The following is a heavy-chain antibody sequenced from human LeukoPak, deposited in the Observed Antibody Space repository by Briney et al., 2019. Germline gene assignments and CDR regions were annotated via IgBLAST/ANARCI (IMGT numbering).Heavy chain of an antibody. D-gene: IGHD3-9*01. CDR3: ARWAHYDILTGYYLFDY. CDR1: GGSISSGGYY. V-gene: IGHV4-31*03. J-gene: IGHJ4*02. Sequence: SQTLSLTCTVSGGSISSGGYYWSWIRQHPGKGLEWIGYIYYSGSTYYNPSLKSRVTISVDTSKNQFSLKLSSVTAADTAVYYCARWAHYDILTGYYLFDYWGQGTLVTVSS. CDR2: IYYSGST.